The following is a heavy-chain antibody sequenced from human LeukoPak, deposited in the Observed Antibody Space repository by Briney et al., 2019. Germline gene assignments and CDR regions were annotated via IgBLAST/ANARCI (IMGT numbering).Heavy chain of an antibody. Sequence: PGGSLRLSCAASGFTFDDYGMSWVRQAPGKGLEWVSGINWNGGSTGYADSVKGRFTISRDNAKNSLYLQMNSLRAEDTALYHCARHRWYYDILTITNWFDPWGQGTLVTVSS. V-gene: IGHV3-20*01. CDR1: GFTFDDYG. J-gene: IGHJ5*02. D-gene: IGHD3-9*01. CDR2: INWNGGST. CDR3: ARHRWYYDILTITNWFDP.